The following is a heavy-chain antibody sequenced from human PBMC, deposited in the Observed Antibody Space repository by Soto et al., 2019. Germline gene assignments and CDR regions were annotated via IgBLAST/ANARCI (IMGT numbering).Heavy chain of an antibody. Sequence: GGSLRLSCAASGFTFSSYWMSWVRQAPGKGLEWVAKIKQYGSEKYYVDSVKGRFTISRDNAKNTLYLQMNSLRAEDTAVYYSASLDIAADVIDAFDIWGQVTMVTVSS. CDR3: ASLDIAADVIDAFDI. J-gene: IGHJ3*02. D-gene: IGHD6-13*01. CDR2: IKQYGSEK. CDR1: GFTFSSYW. V-gene: IGHV3-7*01.